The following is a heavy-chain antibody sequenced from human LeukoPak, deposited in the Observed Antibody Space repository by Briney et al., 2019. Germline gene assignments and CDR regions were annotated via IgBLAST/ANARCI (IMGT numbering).Heavy chain of an antibody. CDR2: INPDSGGT. CDR3: ARSLVYCGSDCYFAPDQNWFDP. CDR1: GYTFTGYY. D-gene: IGHD2-21*02. J-gene: IGHJ5*02. Sequence: ASVKVSCKASGYTFTGYYMHWVRQAPGRGLEWMGWINPDSGGTNYAQQFQGRVTMTRDTSISTAYMELSSLRSDDTAVYYCARSLVYCGSDCYFAPDQNWFDPWGQGTLVTVSS. V-gene: IGHV1-2*02.